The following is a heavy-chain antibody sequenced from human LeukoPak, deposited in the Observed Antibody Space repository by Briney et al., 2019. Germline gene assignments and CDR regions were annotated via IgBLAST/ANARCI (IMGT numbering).Heavy chain of an antibody. CDR1: GFTFSSYG. D-gene: IGHD2-15*01. V-gene: IGHV3-33*01. J-gene: IGHJ4*02. CDR2: IWYDGSNK. Sequence: GGSLRLSCAASGFTFSSYGMHWVRQAPGKGLEWVAVIWYDGSNKYYADSVKGRFTISRDNSKNTLYLQMNSLRAEDTAVYYCASGYCSGGSCYRWFDYWGQGTLVTVSP. CDR3: ASGYCSGGSCYRWFDY.